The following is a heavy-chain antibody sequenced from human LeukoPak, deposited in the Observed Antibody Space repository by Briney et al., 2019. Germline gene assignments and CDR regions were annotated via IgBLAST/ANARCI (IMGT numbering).Heavy chain of an antibody. CDR3: ARTRSVVTIFGVPYH. Sequence: GGSLRLSCAASGFTFSSYSMNWVRQAPGKGLEWVSSISSSSSYIYYADSVKGRFTISRDNAKNSLYLQMNSLRAEDTAVYYCARTRSVVTIFGVPYHWGQGTLVTVSS. V-gene: IGHV3-21*01. D-gene: IGHD3-3*01. J-gene: IGHJ5*02. CDR2: ISSSSSYI. CDR1: GFTFSSYS.